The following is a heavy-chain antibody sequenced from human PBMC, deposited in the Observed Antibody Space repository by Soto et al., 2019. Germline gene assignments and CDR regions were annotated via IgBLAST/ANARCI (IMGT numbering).Heavy chain of an antibody. D-gene: IGHD3-10*01. V-gene: IGHV4-30-2*01. CDR3: AGVLGYGSGTLDY. J-gene: IGHJ4*02. CDR2: IYHSGST. Sequence: QLQLQESGSGLVKPSQTLSLTCAVSGGSISSGGYSWSWIRQPPGKGLEWIGYIYHSGSTYYNPYLQRRATRPVARSKHQFSLKLSSVTAADTAVYYCAGVLGYGSGTLDYWGQGTLVTVSS. CDR1: GGSISSGGYS.